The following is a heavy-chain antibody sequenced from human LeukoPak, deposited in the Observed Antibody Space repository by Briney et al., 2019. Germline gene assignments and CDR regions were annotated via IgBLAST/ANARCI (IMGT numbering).Heavy chain of an antibody. V-gene: IGHV4-39*01. Sequence: SETLSLTCTVSGGSISSSSYFWGWIRQPPGKGLEWIGSIYYSGSTYYNPSLKSRVTISVDTSKNQFSLQLNSITAADTAVYYCARVGYSSGWYRDYWGQGTLVTVSS. D-gene: IGHD6-19*01. CDR3: ARVGYSSGWYRDY. CDR1: GGSISSSSYF. J-gene: IGHJ4*02. CDR2: IYYSGST.